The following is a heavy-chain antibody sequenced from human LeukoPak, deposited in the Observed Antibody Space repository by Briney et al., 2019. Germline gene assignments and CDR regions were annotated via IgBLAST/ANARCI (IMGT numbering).Heavy chain of an antibody. CDR3: AKVEMSTSPGGIDY. D-gene: IGHD5-24*01. Sequence: GGSLRLSCAASGFTFSNFGMHWVRQAPGKGLEWVTFIRYDGTNKYYADSVKGQFTISRDNSKNTLYLQMNSLRVEDTAIYYCAKVEMSTSPGGIDYWGQGTLVTVSS. CDR1: GFTFSNFG. V-gene: IGHV3-30*02. J-gene: IGHJ4*02. CDR2: IRYDGTNK.